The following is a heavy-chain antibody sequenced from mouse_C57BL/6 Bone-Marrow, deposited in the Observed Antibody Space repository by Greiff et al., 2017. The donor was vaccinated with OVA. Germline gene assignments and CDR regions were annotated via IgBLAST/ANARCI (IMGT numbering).Heavy chain of an antibody. Sequence: QVQLKESGAELVMPGASVKLSCKASGYTFTSYWMHWVKQRPGQGLEWIGEIDPSDSYTNYNQKFKGKSTFTVDKSSSTAYMQLSSLTSEDSAVYYCAREIYYGYDGFAYWGQGTLVTVS. CDR2: IDPSDSYT. CDR3: AREIYYGYDGFAY. D-gene: IGHD2-2*01. J-gene: IGHJ3*01. V-gene: IGHV1-69*01. CDR1: GYTFTSYW.